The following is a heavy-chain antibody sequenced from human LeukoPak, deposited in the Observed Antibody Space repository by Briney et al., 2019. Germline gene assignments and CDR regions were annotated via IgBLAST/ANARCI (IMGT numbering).Heavy chain of an antibody. CDR2: IHYSGTT. J-gene: IGHJ4*02. CDR1: GGSISGYY. D-gene: IGHD3-10*01. CDR3: ARDQLWFGES. Sequence: SETLSLTCTVSGGSISGYYWSWIRQPPERELEFIGYIHYSGTTNYNPSLKSRVTISVDTSKNQFSLKLSSVTAADTAVCYCARDQLWFGESWGQGTLVTVSS. V-gene: IGHV4-59*12.